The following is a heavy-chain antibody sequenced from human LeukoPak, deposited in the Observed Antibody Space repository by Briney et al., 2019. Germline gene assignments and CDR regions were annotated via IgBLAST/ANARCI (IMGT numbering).Heavy chain of an antibody. CDR2: IYPGDSDT. J-gene: IGHJ6*02. Sequence: GESLKISCKGSGYSFTSYWIGWVRQMPGKGLEWMGIIYPGDSDTRYSPSFQGQVTISADKSISTAYLQWSSLKASDTAMYYCARRAAAGLNYYYYGMGVWGQGTTVTVSS. D-gene: IGHD6-13*01. V-gene: IGHV5-51*01. CDR3: ARRAAAGLNYYYYGMGV. CDR1: GYSFTSYW.